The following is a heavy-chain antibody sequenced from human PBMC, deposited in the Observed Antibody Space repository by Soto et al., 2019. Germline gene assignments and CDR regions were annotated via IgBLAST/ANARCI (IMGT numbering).Heavy chain of an antibody. D-gene: IGHD3-10*01. J-gene: IGHJ6*04. CDR3: ARPIRVRGVIGGYYYGMDA. CDR1: GYTFTSYA. CDR2: INAGNGNT. Sequence: ASVKVSCKASGYTFTSYAMHWVRQAPGQRLEWMGWINAGNGNTKYSQKFQGRVTITRDTSASTAYMELSSRRSEDTAVYYCARPIRVRGVIGGYYYGMDAWGTGTT. V-gene: IGHV1-3*01.